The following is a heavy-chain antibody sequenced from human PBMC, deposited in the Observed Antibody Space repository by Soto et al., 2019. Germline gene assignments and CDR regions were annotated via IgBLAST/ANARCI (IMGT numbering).Heavy chain of an antibody. D-gene: IGHD1-20*01. CDR2: ISTYNGNT. J-gene: IGHJ4*02. CDR3: ARDRYNTFDY. V-gene: IGHV1-18*04. Sequence: ASVKVSCKASGYTFTNYGVSWVRQAPGQGLEWMGWISTYNGNTNYPQKLQGRVTMTTDTSTSTAYMELRSLRFDGTAVYYCARDRYNTFDYWGQGTLVTVSS. CDR1: GYTFTNYG.